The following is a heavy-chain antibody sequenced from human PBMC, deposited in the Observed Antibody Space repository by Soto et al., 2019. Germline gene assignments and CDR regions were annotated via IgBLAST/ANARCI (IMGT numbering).Heavy chain of an antibody. Sequence: ASVKVSCKASGYTFTSYGISWVRHAPGQGLEWMGWISAYNGNTSYAQKLQGRVTMTTDTSTSTAYMELRSLRSDDTAVYYCAREVGSYCSGGSCGYYYYYYYMDVWGKGTTVTVSS. J-gene: IGHJ6*03. CDR1: GYTFTSYG. V-gene: IGHV1-18*01. CDR2: ISAYNGNT. CDR3: AREVGSYCSGGSCGYYYYYYYMDV. D-gene: IGHD2-15*01.